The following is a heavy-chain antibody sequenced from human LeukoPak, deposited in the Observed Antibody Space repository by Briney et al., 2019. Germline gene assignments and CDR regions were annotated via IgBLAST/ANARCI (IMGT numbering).Heavy chain of an antibody. Sequence: TGGSLRLSCAASGLTFSSYGLSWVRQAPGKGLEWVSTISGSAYNSYYADSVKGRFTISRDNSANTLYLQMDNLRAEDTALYYCAKHSGSYFIYYIDSWGQGTLVTVSS. V-gene: IGHV3-23*01. D-gene: IGHD1-26*01. CDR1: GLTFSSYG. J-gene: IGHJ4*02. CDR2: ISGSAYNS. CDR3: AKHSGSYFIYYIDS.